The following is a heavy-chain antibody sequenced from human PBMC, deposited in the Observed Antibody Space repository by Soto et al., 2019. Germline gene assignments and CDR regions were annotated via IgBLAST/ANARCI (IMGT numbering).Heavy chain of an antibody. CDR2: ISAYNGNT. D-gene: IGHD3-22*01. CDR1: GYTFTSYG. CDR3: ARVYYDSSGKANWFDP. V-gene: IGHV1-18*01. J-gene: IGHJ5*02. Sequence: ASVKVSCKASGYTFTSYGISWVRQAPGQGLEWMGWISAYNGNTNYAQKLQGRVTMTTDTSTSTAYMELRSLRSDDTAVYYCARVYYDSSGKANWFDPWGQGTLVTVSS.